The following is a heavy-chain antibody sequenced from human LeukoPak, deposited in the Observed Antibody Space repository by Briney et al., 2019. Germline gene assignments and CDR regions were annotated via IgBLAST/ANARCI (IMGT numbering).Heavy chain of an antibody. Sequence: PGGSLRLSCAASGFTFSSYAMHWVRQAPGKGLEWVAVISYDGSNKYYADSVKGRFTISRDNSKNTLYLQMNSLRAEDTAVYYCARDLRTQQLVYWGQGTLVTVSS. CDR1: GFTFSSYA. CDR2: ISYDGSNK. CDR3: ARDLRTQQLVY. D-gene: IGHD6-13*01. J-gene: IGHJ4*02. V-gene: IGHV3-30-3*01.